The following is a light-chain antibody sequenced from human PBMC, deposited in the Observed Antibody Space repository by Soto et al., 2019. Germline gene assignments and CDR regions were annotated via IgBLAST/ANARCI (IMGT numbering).Light chain of an antibody. Sequence: QSVLTQPASVSGSPGQSITIPCTGTSSDIGDFNYVSWYQQHPGKAPKLLIYEVYNRPAGVSNRFSGSKSGNTASLTISGLQTGDEADYYCSSYSSTNTLYVFGTGTKLTVL. J-gene: IGLJ1*01. V-gene: IGLV2-14*01. CDR3: SSYSSTNTLYV. CDR1: SSDIGDFNY. CDR2: EVY.